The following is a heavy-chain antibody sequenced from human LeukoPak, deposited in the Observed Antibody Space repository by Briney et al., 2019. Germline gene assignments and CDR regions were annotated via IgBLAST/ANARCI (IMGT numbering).Heavy chain of an antibody. CDR1: GFTFSSYG. J-gene: IGHJ6*02. CDR3: AKDLTNYCCGDCYSDYYYGMDV. CDR2: ISYDGSNK. V-gene: IGHV3-30*18. D-gene: IGHD2-21*02. Sequence: GGSLRLSCAASGFTFSSYGMHWVRQAPGKGLEWVAVISYDGSNKYYADSVKGRFTISRDNSKNTLYLQMNSLRAEDTAVYYRAKDLTNYCCGDCYSDYYYGMDVWGQGTTVTVSS.